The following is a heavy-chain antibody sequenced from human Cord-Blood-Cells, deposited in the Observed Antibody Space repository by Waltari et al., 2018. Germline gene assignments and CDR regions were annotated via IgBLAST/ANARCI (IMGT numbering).Heavy chain of an antibody. CDR1: GGTFSSYD. J-gene: IGHJ3*02. CDR2: IIPIFGTA. V-gene: IGHV1-69*01. Sequence: QAQLVQSGAEVKKTASSVKVTCKASGGTFSSYDISWVRQAPGQGLEWMGGIIPIFGTANYAQKFQGRVTITADESTSTAYMELSSLRSEDTAVYYCASELTDAFDIWGQGTMVTVSS. CDR3: ASELTDAFDI. D-gene: IGHD7-27*01.